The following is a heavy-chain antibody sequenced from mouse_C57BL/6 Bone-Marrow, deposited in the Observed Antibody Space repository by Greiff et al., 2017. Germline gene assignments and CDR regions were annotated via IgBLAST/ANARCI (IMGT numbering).Heavy chain of an antibody. Sequence: VKLMESGPGLVKPSQSLFLTCSITGFPITSGYYWIWIRQSPGKPLEWMGYITHSGETFYNPSLQSPISITRETSKNQFFLQLNSVTTEDTAMYYCAGDRTGTGPWFAYWGQGTLVTVSA. CDR3: AGDRTGTGPWFAY. J-gene: IGHJ3*01. CDR2: ITHSGET. CDR1: GFPITSGYY. D-gene: IGHD4-1*01. V-gene: IGHV12-3*01.